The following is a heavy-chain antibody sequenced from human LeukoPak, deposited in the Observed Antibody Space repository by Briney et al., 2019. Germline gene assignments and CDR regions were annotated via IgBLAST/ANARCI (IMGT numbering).Heavy chain of an antibody. CDR2: IYYSGST. V-gene: IGHV4-39*01. J-gene: IGHJ5*02. CDR1: GGSISSSSYY. D-gene: IGHD2-15*01. CDR3: ASFQYCSGGFCYNWFDP. Sequence: SETLSLTCTVSGGSISSSSYYWGWIRQPPGKGLEWIGSIYYSGSTYYNPSLKSRVTISVDTSKNQFSLKRSSVTAADTAVYYCASFQYCSGGFCYNWFDPWGQGTLVTVSS.